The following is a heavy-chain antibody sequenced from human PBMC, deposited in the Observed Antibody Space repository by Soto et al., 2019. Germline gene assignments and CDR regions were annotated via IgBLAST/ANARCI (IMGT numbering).Heavy chain of an antibody. J-gene: IGHJ6*02. CDR2: IYYSGST. CDR1: VGSISSYY. Sequence: SETLSLTCTVSVGSISSYYWSWIRQPPGKGLEWIGYIYYSGSTNYNPSLKSRVTISVDTSKNQFSLKLSSVTAADTAVYYCARGELRFLEWLSPHGMDVWGQGTTVTVSS. V-gene: IGHV4-59*01. D-gene: IGHD3-3*01. CDR3: ARGELRFLEWLSPHGMDV.